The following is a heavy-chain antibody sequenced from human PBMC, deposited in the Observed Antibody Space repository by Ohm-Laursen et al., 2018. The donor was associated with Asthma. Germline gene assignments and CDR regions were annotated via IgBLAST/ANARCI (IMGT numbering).Heavy chain of an antibody. CDR2: ISYDGSNK. Sequence: SLRLSCAAFGFTFSSYAMHWVRQAPGKGLEWVAVISYDGSNKYYADSVKGRFTISRDNSKNTMYLQMNSLRAEDTAVYYCASASGWYNYWGQGTLVTVSS. CDR1: GFTFSSYA. J-gene: IGHJ4*02. D-gene: IGHD6-19*01. V-gene: IGHV3-30*14. CDR3: ASASGWYNY.